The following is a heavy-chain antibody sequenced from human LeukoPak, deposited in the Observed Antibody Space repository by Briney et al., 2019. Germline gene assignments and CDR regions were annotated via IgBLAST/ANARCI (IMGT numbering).Heavy chain of an antibody. Sequence: SETLSLTCSVSGGSITSSSHYWAWIRQSPGKGLEWIGSVFYSGSAYYNPSLKSRLTISVDTSNNQFSLKLSSVTAADTAVYYCASELRTPYSYPEPNWFDPWGQGTLVTVFS. D-gene: IGHD3-16*01. CDR1: GGSITSSSHY. CDR3: ASELRTPYSYPEPNWFDP. CDR2: VFYSGSA. J-gene: IGHJ5*02. V-gene: IGHV4-39*01.